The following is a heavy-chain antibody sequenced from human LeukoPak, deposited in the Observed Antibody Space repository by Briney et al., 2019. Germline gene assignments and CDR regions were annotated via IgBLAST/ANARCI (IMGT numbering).Heavy chain of an antibody. D-gene: IGHD3-16*01. Sequence: PSETLSLTCTVSGGSISSSDYLWAWVRQPPGKGLEWIGDFYYNGVTSYDPSLKSRVTISVDTSKNQFSLNLTSVTAADTAVYHCVRRNYVSGRIDHWGQGTLVTVSS. CDR3: VRRNYVSGRIDH. V-gene: IGHV4-39*01. CDR2: FYYNGVT. CDR1: GGSISSSDYL. J-gene: IGHJ5*02.